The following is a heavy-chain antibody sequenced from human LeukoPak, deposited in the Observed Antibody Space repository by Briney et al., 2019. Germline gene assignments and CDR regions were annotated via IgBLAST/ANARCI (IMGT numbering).Heavy chain of an antibody. CDR1: GFTVSSSY. Sequence: PGGSLRLSCAASGFTVSSSYISSVRQAPGKGLEWVSVIFSGGSGSTYYADSVKGRFTLSRADSKNNLYLQMKSLRSDDQAVYLCVHRKATSWAHEYWGQGTLGTVSS. D-gene: IGHD2-2*01. CDR2: IFSGGSGST. CDR3: VHRKATSWAHEY. J-gene: IGHJ4*02. V-gene: IGHV3-53*01.